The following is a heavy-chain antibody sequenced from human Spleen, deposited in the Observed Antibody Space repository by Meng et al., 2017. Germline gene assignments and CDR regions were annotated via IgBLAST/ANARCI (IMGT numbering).Heavy chain of an antibody. V-gene: IGHV4-59*01. D-gene: IGHD6-19*01. CDR3: ARTYSSGWPKAGAFDI. Sequence: SETLSLTCTVSGASITSYYWSWIRQPPGKGLEWIGEINHSGSTNYNPSLESRATISVDTSQNNLSLKLSSVTAADTAVYHCARTYSSGWPKAGAFDIWGQGTMVTVSS. CDR2: INHSGST. CDR1: GASITSYY. J-gene: IGHJ3*02.